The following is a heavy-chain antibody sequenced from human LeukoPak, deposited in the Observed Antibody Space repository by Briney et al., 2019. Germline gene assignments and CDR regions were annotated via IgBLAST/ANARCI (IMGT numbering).Heavy chain of an antibody. J-gene: IGHJ4*02. D-gene: IGHD6-6*01. CDR2: ISSNGGST. CDR1: GFTFSSYA. CDR3: VRGGAARPDY. V-gene: IGHV3-64*01. Sequence: GGSLRLSCAASGFTFSSYAMHWVRQAPGKGLEYVSAISSNGGSTYYANSVKGRFTISRDNSKNTLYLQMGSLRAEDMAVYYCVRGGAARPDYWGRGTLVSVSS.